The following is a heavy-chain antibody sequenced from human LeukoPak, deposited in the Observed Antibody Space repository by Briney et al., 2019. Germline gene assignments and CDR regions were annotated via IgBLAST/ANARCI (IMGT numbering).Heavy chain of an antibody. V-gene: IGHV4-39*07. CDR3: ARDRHIVATIFDY. CDR2: LYYSGST. CDR1: GVSISSSNSY. J-gene: IGHJ4*02. Sequence: SETLSLTCTVSGVSISSSNSYWGWIRQPPGKGLEWIGTLYYSGSTYYNPSLKSRVTISVDTSKNQFSLKLSSVTAADTAVYYCARDRHIVATIFDYWGQGTLVTVSS. D-gene: IGHD5-12*01.